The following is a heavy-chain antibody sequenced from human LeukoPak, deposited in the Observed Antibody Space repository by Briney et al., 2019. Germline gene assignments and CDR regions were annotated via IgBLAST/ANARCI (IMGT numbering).Heavy chain of an antibody. V-gene: IGHV4-59*01. CDR1: GASINTFH. J-gene: IGHJ4*02. D-gene: IGHD6-19*01. CDR2: LYHSGTT. Sequence: SETLSLTCTFSGASINTFHWSWLRQPPGKGLEWIGSLYHSGTTNYNPSLQLRVTTSVDASKNEFSLRLNSVTAADTAIYYCATTQRWLAFDYWGQGILVTVSS. CDR3: ATTQRWLAFDY.